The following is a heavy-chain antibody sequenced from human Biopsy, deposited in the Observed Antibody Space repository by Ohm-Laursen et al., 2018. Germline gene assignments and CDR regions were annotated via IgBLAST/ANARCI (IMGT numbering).Heavy chain of an antibody. CDR2: SSAYNGKT. CDR3: ARDRWPHVTLLGLVVFDF. Sequence: GSSVKVSCNASGYTFSMYAIIWVRQAPGQGLEWMGWSSAYNGKTNYAQKFQGRVTMTTDTSTSTAYMDLRSLRSDDTAVYYCARDRWPHVTLLGLVVFDFWGQGTLVIVSS. CDR1: GYTFSMYA. V-gene: IGHV1-18*01. J-gene: IGHJ4*02. D-gene: IGHD3-3*01.